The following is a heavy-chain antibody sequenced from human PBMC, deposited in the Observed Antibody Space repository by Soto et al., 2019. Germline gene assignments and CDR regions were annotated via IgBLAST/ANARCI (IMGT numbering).Heavy chain of an antibody. CDR1: GFTLSSYV. V-gene: IGHV3-30-3*01. Sequence: PGGSLRLSCAASGFTLSSYVMHWVRQAPGKGLEWVAVISYDGSNKHYADFVKGRFTISRDNSKNTLYLQMNSLRAEDTAVYYCARDGDYYDSSGYYYYFAYWGQGTLVTVSS. CDR2: ISYDGSNK. CDR3: ARDGDYYDSSGYYYYFAY. J-gene: IGHJ4*02. D-gene: IGHD3-22*01.